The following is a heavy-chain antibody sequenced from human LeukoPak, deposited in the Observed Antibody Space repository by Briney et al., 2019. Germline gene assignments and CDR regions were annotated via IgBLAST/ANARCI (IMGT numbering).Heavy chain of an antibody. J-gene: IGHJ3*02. CDR2: VRFDGSNK. D-gene: IGHD5-12*01. CDR1: GFTFSSYG. CDR3: ARDVGWLRAFDI. Sequence: PGGSLRLSCAASGFTFSSYGMHWVRQAPGKGLEWVTFVRFDGSNKYYADSVKGRFTISRDNSKNTLYLQMNSLRAEDTAVYYCARDVGWLRAFDIWGQGTMVTVSS. V-gene: IGHV3-30*02.